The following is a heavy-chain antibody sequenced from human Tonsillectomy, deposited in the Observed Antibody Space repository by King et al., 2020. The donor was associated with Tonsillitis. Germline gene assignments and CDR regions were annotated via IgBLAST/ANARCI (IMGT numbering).Heavy chain of an antibody. Sequence: VQLVESGGGVVQPGRSLRLSCAAYGFIFSNYGMQWVRQAPGKGLEWVAVTAHDGSGQYYADSVKGRFTISRDNSMNMVHLQMNSLRAEDTAISYCAKEQSASASSCYDNWGQGTLVTVSS. D-gene: IGHD2-2*01. CDR2: TAHDGSGQ. J-gene: IGHJ4*02. CDR3: AKEQSASASSCYDN. V-gene: IGHV3-30*18. CDR1: GFIFSNYG.